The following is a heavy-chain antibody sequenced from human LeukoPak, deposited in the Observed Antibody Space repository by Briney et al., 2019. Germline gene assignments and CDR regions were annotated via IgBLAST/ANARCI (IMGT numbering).Heavy chain of an antibody. CDR3: AISFGYSSSWYLPPFDY. CDR1: GGSFSGYY. Sequence: SETLSLTCTVYGGSFSGYYWSWIRQPPGKGLEWIGYIYYSGSTNYNPSLKSRVTISVDTSKNQFSLKLSSVTAADTAVYYCAISFGYSSSWYLPPFDYWGQGTLVTVSS. J-gene: IGHJ4*02. CDR2: IYYSGST. V-gene: IGHV4-59*01. D-gene: IGHD6-13*01.